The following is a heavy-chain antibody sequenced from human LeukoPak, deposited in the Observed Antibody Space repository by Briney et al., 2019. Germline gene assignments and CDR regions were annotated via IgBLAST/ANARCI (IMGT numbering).Heavy chain of an antibody. Sequence: GGSLRLSCAASGFTFSSYWMSWVRQAPGKGLEWVANIKQDGSEKYYVDSVKGRFTISRDNAKNSLYLQMNSLRAEDTAVYYCARAEGWSNYRPTYYYYMDVWGKGTTVTVSS. D-gene: IGHD4-11*01. CDR2: IKQDGSEK. J-gene: IGHJ6*03. CDR1: GFTFSSYW. V-gene: IGHV3-7*01. CDR3: ARAEGWSNYRPTYYYYMDV.